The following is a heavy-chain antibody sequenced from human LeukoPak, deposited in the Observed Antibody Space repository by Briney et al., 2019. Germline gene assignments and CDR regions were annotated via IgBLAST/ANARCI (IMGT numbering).Heavy chain of an antibody. CDR3: ARVFDS. J-gene: IGHJ4*02. CDR1: GGSVSPSDYY. V-gene: IGHV4-39*07. CDR2: VFYTGKT. Sequence: PSETLSLTCTVSGGSVSPSDYYWGWIRQSPVKGLEWIGDVFYTGKTNYNPSLRGRATISIDTSKNQFSLKLTYVTAADSAVYYCARVFDSWGQGTLVTVSS.